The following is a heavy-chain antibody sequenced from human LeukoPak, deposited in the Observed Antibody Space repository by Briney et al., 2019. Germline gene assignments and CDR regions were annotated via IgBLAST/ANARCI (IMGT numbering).Heavy chain of an antibody. D-gene: IGHD3-10*01. V-gene: IGHV3-33*08. Sequence: PGGSLRLSCAASGFIFSTYGMHWVRQAPGKGLEWVAVIWYDGSNKYYADSVKGRFTISRDNSKNTLYLQMNSLRAEDTAVYYCARNFRSGSLDYWGQGTLVTVSS. CDR2: IWYDGSNK. CDR1: GFIFSTYG. CDR3: ARNFRSGSLDY. J-gene: IGHJ4*02.